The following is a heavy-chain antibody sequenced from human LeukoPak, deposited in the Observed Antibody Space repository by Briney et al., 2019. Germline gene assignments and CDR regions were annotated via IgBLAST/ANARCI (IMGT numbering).Heavy chain of an antibody. CDR2: ISGSGSST. D-gene: IGHD2-15*01. J-gene: IGHJ3*02. Sequence: AGGSLRLSCGASGFTFRSYAMSWLRQAPGKGLEWVSAISGSGSSTYYVDSVKGRFTIYRDNSKNTLYLQMNSLRAEDAAVYYCASLAVVVAATDAFDIWGQGTMVTVSS. V-gene: IGHV3-23*01. CDR1: GFTFRSYA. CDR3: ASLAVVVAATDAFDI.